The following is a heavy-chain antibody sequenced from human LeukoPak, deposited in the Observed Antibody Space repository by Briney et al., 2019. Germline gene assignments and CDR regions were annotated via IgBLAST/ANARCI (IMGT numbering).Heavy chain of an antibody. CDR1: GFTFSTYA. V-gene: IGHV3-30*18. CDR2: ISYDGSNK. CDR3: AKSGYNRFDY. D-gene: IGHD5-24*01. J-gene: IGHJ4*02. Sequence: PGGSLRLSCAASGFTFSTYAMHWVRQAPGRGLEWVAVISYDGSNKNYADSVKGRFTISRDNSKNTLYLQMNSLRAEDTAVYYCAKSGYNRFDYWGQGTLVTVSS.